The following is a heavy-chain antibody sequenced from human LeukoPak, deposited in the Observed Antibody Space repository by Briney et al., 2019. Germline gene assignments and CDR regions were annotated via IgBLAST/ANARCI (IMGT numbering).Heavy chain of an antibody. V-gene: IGHV3-23*01. D-gene: IGHD1-1*01. CDR3: AKEPDSGYAHFDY. CDR1: RFTFSSYA. CDR2: ISGSGGST. Sequence: SGGSLRLSCAASRFTFSSYAMSWVRQAPGKGLEWVSAISGSGGSTYYADSVKGRFTISRDNSKNTLYLQMNSLRAEDTAVYYCAKEPDSGYAHFDYWGQGTLVTVSS. J-gene: IGHJ4*02.